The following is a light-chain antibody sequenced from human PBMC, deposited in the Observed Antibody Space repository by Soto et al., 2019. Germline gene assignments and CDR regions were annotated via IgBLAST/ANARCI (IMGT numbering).Light chain of an antibody. V-gene: IGKV1-8*01. CDR2: AAS. J-gene: IGKJ4*01. CDR3: QQYYSYPLT. Sequence: AIRMTQSPSSFSASTGVRVTITCRASQGISSYLAWYQQKPGKAPKLLIYAASTLQSGVPSRFSGSGSGTDFTLTISCLQSEDFATYHCQQYYSYPLTFGGGTKVEIK. CDR1: QGISSY.